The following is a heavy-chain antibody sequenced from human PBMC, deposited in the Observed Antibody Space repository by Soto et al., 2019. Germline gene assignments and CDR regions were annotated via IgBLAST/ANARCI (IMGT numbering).Heavy chain of an antibody. CDR1: GFTVTTYA. CDR2: TGISGRTT. CDR3: ATVHNTSRSFDY. J-gene: IGHJ4*02. V-gene: IGHV3-23*01. D-gene: IGHD1-20*01. Sequence: GGSLRLSCAASGFTVTTYAMSWVRQAPGKGLEWVSTTGISGRTTYYADSVKGRFTVSRDDSKNTLDLQMSSLRAEDTAVYYCATVHNTSRSFDYWGQGTLVTVSS.